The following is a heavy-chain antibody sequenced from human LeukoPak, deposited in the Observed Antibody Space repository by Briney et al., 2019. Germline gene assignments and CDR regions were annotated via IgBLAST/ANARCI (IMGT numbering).Heavy chain of an antibody. V-gene: IGHV3-48*04. CDR1: GFTFSSYS. J-gene: IGHJ6*02. CDR3: ARETGLGYCSGGSCYSLYYYGMDV. Sequence: GGSLRLSCAASGFTFSSYSMNWVRQAPGKGLEWVSYISSSSSTIYYADSVKGRFTISRDNAKNSLYLQMNSLRAEDTAVYYCARETGLGYCSGGSCYSLYYYGMDVWGQGTTVTVSS. CDR2: ISSSSSTI. D-gene: IGHD2-15*01.